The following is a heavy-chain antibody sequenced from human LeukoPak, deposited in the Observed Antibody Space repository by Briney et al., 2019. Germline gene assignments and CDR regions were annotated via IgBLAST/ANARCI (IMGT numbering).Heavy chain of an antibody. D-gene: IGHD3-10*01. Sequence: GGSLRLSCAASGFTVFNYWMSWVRQAPGKGLEWVANINLDGSQKYYVDSLKGRFTISRDNAKNSLYLQMNSLRAEDTAVYYCAREGGGITKDYYYWGQGTLVTVSS. V-gene: IGHV3-7*01. CDR1: GFTVFNYW. CDR2: INLDGSQK. J-gene: IGHJ4*02. CDR3: AREGGGITKDYYY.